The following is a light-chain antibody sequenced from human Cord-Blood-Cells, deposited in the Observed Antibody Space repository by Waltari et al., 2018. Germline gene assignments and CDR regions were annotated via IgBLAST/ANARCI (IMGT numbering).Light chain of an antibody. CDR3: QQSYSTPLT. CDR2: AAS. V-gene: IGKV1-39*01. Sequence: DIQMTQSPSSLSASVGDRVTINCRASQSISSYLNWYQQKQGKATKRRIYAASRLQRGXXXXFSGSGSGTDFTLTISSLQPEDFATYYCQQSYSTPLTFGPGTKVDIK. CDR1: QSISSY. J-gene: IGKJ3*01.